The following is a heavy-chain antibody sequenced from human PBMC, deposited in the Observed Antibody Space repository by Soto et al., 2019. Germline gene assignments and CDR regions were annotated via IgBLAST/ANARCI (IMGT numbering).Heavy chain of an antibody. CDR2: ISGSGGST. V-gene: IGHV3-23*01. CDR1: GFTFSSYA. D-gene: IGHD3-3*01. Sequence: GGSLRLSCAASGFTFSSYAMSWVRQAPGKGLEWVSAISGSGGSTYYADSVKGRFTISRDNSKDTLYLQMNSLRAEDTAVYYCAKEAYTTYYDFWSGPNYYYYYGMDVWGQGTTVTVSS. CDR3: AKEAYTTYYDFWSGPNYYYYYGMDV. J-gene: IGHJ6*02.